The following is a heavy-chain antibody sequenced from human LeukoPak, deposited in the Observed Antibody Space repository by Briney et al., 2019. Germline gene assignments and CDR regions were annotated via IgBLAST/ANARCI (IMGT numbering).Heavy chain of an antibody. J-gene: IGHJ3*02. D-gene: IGHD6-19*01. CDR1: GGSFSGW. Sequence: PSETLSLTCAVYGGSFSGWWSWIRQPPGKGLEWIGEIHHSGGTKYNPSLRSLDTIPVDTSKRQISLKMTSVTAADTAIYYYARHSGWAFDIWGRGTVVTVSS. V-gene: IGHV4-34*01. CDR2: IHHSGGT. CDR3: ARHSGWAFDI.